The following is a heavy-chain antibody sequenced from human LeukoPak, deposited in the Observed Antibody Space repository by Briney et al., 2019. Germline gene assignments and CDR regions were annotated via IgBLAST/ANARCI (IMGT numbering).Heavy chain of an antibody. V-gene: IGHV3-23*01. D-gene: IGHD3-10*01. CDR1: GFTFSSYA. Sequence: GRSLRLSCAASGFTFSSYAMSWVRQAPGKGLEWVSAISGSGGSTYCADSVKGRFTISRDNSKNTLYLQMNSLRAEDTAVYYCAKDLITMVRGLNFDYWGQGTLVTVSS. CDR3: AKDLITMVRGLNFDY. J-gene: IGHJ4*02. CDR2: ISGSGGST.